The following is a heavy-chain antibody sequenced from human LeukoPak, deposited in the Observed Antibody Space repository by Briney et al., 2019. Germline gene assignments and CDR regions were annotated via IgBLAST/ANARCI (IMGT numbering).Heavy chain of an antibody. V-gene: IGHV4-30-4*01. CDR3: ASSSWSPSPFDY. CDR1: GGSISSYY. Sequence: SETLSLTCTVSGGSISSYYWSWIRQPPGKGLEWIGYIYYSGSTYYNPSLKSRVTISVDTSKNQFSLKLSSVTAADTAVYYCASSSWSPSPFDYWGQGTLVTVSS. CDR2: IYYSGST. J-gene: IGHJ4*02. D-gene: IGHD6-13*01.